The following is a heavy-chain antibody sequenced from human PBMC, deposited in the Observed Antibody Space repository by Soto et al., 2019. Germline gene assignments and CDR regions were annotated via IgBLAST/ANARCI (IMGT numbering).Heavy chain of an antibody. Sequence: EVQLLESGGGLVEPGGSLRLSCTASGFSFSSYAMTWVRQAPGKGLEWVSSTTDDGGRTFYADSVKGRFTISRDNSNNRRYLKMNSRRAEDTALYYGEKGGGFGTGAYYNVAYWGQGTLVTVSS. CDR1: GFSFSSYA. CDR2: TTDDGGRT. V-gene: IGHV3-23*01. D-gene: IGHD3-10*01. J-gene: IGHJ4*02. CDR3: EKGGGFGTGAYYNVAY.